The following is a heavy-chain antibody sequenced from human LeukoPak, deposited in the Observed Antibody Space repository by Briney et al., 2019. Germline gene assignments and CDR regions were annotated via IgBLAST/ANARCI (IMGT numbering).Heavy chain of an antibody. CDR3: TTLHPPPIYGDYIIPGPLNDY. Sequence: GGSLRLSCVASGFTFRDYAMHWVRQAPGKGLEWVGRIKSKTDGGTTDYAAPVKGRFTISRDDSKNALYLQMNSLKTEDTAVYYCTTLHPPPIYGDYIIPGPLNDYWGQGTLVTVSS. CDR1: GFTFRDYA. CDR2: IKSKTDGGTT. V-gene: IGHV3-15*01. D-gene: IGHD4-17*01. J-gene: IGHJ4*02.